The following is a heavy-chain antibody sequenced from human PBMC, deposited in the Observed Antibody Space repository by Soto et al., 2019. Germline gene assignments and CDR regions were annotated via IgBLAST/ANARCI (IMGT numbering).Heavy chain of an antibody. CDR2: INHSGST. Sequence: QVQLQQWGAGLLKPSETLSLTCAVYGGSFSGYYWSWIRQPPGKGLEWIGEINHSGSTNYNPSLKSRVTISVDTSKNQFSLKLSSVTAADTAVYYCARKRRYSSGWYNYFDYWGQGTLVTVSS. D-gene: IGHD6-19*01. CDR3: ARKRRYSSGWYNYFDY. CDR1: GGSFSGYY. J-gene: IGHJ4*02. V-gene: IGHV4-34*01.